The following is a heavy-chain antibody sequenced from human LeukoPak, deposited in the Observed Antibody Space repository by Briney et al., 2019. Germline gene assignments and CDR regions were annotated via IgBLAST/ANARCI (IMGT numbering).Heavy chain of an antibody. J-gene: IGHJ4*02. CDR1: GGSISSGDYY. Sequence: TLSLTCTVSGGSISSGDYYWSWIRQPPGKGLEWIGYIYYSGSTYYNPSLKSRVTISVDTSKNQFSLKLSSVTAADTAVYYCARHPDSYYFDYWGQGTLVTVSS. CDR3: ARHPDSYYFDY. D-gene: IGHD1-14*01. CDR2: IYYSGST. V-gene: IGHV4-30-4*01.